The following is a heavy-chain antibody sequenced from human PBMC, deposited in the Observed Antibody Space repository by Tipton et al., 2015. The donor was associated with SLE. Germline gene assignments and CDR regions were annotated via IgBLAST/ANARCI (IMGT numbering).Heavy chain of an antibody. CDR1: GGSISSGSYY. D-gene: IGHD3-10*01. V-gene: IGHV4-61*09. CDR3: ARRGRSAWFPGV. CDR2: IYTSGSA. Sequence: TLSLTCTVSGGSISSGSYYWSWIRQPAGKGLEWIGHIYTSGSANYNPSLKSRVTISVDTSKNQFSLKLSSVTAADTAVYYCARRGRSAWFPGVWGQGTLVTVSS. J-gene: IGHJ4*02.